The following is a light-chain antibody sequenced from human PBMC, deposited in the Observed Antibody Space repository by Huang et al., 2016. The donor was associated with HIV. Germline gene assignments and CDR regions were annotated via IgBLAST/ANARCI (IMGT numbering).Light chain of an antibody. J-gene: IGKJ3*01. Sequence: IQLTQSPSSLSASVGDRVTITCRARKGIGRYLVLYQQKPGKAPKLLIYAASTLPRGVPSRFSGSGSGTDFTLTIGSLQPEDFATYYCQQLKTYPITFGPGTQVDIK. CDR3: QQLKTYPIT. CDR1: KGIGRY. V-gene: IGKV1-9*01. CDR2: AAS.